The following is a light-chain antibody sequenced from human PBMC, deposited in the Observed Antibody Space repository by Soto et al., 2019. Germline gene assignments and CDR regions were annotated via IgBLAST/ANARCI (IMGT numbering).Light chain of an antibody. Sequence: QSALTQPASVSGSPGQSIAISCTGTRSDVGAYNYVSWYQQHPGKAPKLMISEVTNRPSGVSDRFSGSKSGNTASLTISGLQAEDEADYYCSSSTDTDTLVIFGGGTKLTVL. CDR2: EVT. CDR3: SSSTDTDTLVI. J-gene: IGLJ2*01. V-gene: IGLV2-14*01. CDR1: RSDVGAYNY.